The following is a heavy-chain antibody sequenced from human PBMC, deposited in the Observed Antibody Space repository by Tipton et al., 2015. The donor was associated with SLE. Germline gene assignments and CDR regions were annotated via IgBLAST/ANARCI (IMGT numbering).Heavy chain of an antibody. Sequence: SGFTFSSYWMSWVRQAPGKGLEWVANIKQDGSEKYYVDSVKGRFTISRDNAKNSLYLQMNSLRAEDTAVYYCARANGDTYPPGAFDIWGQGTMVTVSS. D-gene: IGHD4-17*01. CDR2: IKQDGSEK. J-gene: IGHJ3*02. CDR1: GFTFSSYW. CDR3: ARANGDTYPPGAFDI. V-gene: IGHV3-7*01.